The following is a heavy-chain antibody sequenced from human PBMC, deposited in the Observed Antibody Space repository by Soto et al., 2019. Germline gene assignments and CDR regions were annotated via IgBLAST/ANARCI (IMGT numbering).Heavy chain of an antibody. CDR2: IYYSGST. Sequence: SETLSLTCTVSGGSISSGGYYWSWIRQHPGKGLEWIGYIYYSGSTYYNPSLKSRVTISVDTSKNQFSLKLSSVTAADTAVYYCARGSGYSYGFPYFDYWGQGTLVTVSS. D-gene: IGHD5-18*01. CDR3: ARGSGYSYGFPYFDY. V-gene: IGHV4-31*03. J-gene: IGHJ4*02. CDR1: GGSISSGGYY.